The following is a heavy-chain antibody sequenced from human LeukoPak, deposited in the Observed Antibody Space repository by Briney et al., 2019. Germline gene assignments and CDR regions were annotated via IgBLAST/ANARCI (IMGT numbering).Heavy chain of an antibody. Sequence: PGGSLRLSCAASGFTFSSYWMSWVRQAPGKGLEWVSAISGSGGSTYYADSVKGRFTISRDNSKNTLYLQMNSLRAEDTAVYYCAKGVKIFGVVITLDYWGQGTLVTVSS. CDR3: AKGVKIFGVVITLDY. D-gene: IGHD3-3*01. J-gene: IGHJ4*02. CDR1: GFTFSSYW. V-gene: IGHV3-23*01. CDR2: ISGSGGST.